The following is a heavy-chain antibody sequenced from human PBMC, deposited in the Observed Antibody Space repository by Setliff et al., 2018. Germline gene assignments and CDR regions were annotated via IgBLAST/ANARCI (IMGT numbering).Heavy chain of an antibody. V-gene: IGHV7-4-1*02. CDR3: ARGSRFGTIVYRGDYYLDV. D-gene: IGHD3-10*01. Sequence: ASVKVSSKGSGYTFSTYAIIWLQHAPGQGLEWVGLIEXXXXXXXXXXXXXGRXXXSLDXXVSTAYLQISSLKAEDTAIYYCARGSRFGTIVYRGDYYLDVWGKGTTVTVS. J-gene: IGHJ6*03. CDR2: IEXXXXXX. CDR1: GYTFSTYA.